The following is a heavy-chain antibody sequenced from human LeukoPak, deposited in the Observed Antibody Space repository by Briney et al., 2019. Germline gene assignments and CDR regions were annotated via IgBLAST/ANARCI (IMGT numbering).Heavy chain of an antibody. CDR2: ISSSGSTI. J-gene: IGHJ6*03. D-gene: IGHD6-19*01. CDR3: ARDGYSSGWYVYYYMDV. CDR1: GFTFRSYS. V-gene: IGHV3-48*01. Sequence: GGSLRLSCAASGFTFRSYSMNWVRQAPGKGLEWVSYISSSGSTIYYADSVKGRFTISRDNAKNTLYLQMNSLRAEDTAVYYCARDGYSSGWYVYYYMDVWGKGTTVTISS.